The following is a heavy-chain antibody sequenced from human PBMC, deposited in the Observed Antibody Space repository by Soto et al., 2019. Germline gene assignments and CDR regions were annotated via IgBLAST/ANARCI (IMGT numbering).Heavy chain of an antibody. CDR2: IWYDGSNK. V-gene: IGHV3-33*01. J-gene: IGHJ6*02. CDR3: ARGTYYYDSSGSDV. Sequence: PGGSLRLSCAASGVTFSSYGMHWVRQAPGKGLEWVAVIWYDGSNKYYADSVKGRFTISRDNSKNTLYLQMNSLRAEDTAVYYCARGTYYYDSSGSDVWGQGTTVTVSS. D-gene: IGHD3-22*01. CDR1: GVTFSSYG.